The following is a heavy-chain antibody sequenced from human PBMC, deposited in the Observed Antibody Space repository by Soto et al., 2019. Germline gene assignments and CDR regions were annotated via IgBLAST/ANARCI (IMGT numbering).Heavy chain of an antibody. CDR1: GGTFGSYA. V-gene: IGHV1-69*13. Sequence: GASVKVSCKASGGTFGSYAISWVRQAPGQGLEWMGGIIPIFGTANYAQKFQGRVTITADESTSTAYMELSSLRSEDTAVYYCARDMGSGYLEYYFDYWGQGTLVTVSS. D-gene: IGHD3-22*01. CDR3: ARDMGSGYLEYYFDY. CDR2: IIPIFGTA. J-gene: IGHJ4*02.